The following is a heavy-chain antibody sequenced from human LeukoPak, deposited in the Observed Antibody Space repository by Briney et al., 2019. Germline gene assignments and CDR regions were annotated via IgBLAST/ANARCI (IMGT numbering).Heavy chain of an antibody. J-gene: IGHJ5*02. CDR1: GYTFTSYD. CDR3: ARGNYDFWSGYYKWFDP. D-gene: IGHD3-3*01. Sequence: ASVKVSCKASGYTFTSYDINWVRQATGQGREWMGWMNPNSGNTGYAQKFQGRVTITRNTSISTAYMELSSLRSEDTAVYYCARGNYDFWSGYYKWFDPWGQGTLVTVSS. V-gene: IGHV1-8*03. CDR2: MNPNSGNT.